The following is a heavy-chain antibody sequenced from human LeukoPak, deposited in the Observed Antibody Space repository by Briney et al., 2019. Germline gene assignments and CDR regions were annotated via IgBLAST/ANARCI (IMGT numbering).Heavy chain of an antibody. CDR3: ARGWFGELPYNWFDP. D-gene: IGHD3-10*01. V-gene: IGHV1-2*02. CDR2: INPNSGGT. J-gene: IGHJ5*02. CDR1: GYTFTGYY. Sequence: ASVKVSCKASGYTFTGYYMHWVRQAPGQGLEWMGWINPNSGGTNYAQKFQGRVTMTRDTSISTAYMELSRLRSEDTAVYYCARGWFGELPYNWFDPWGQGTLVTVSS.